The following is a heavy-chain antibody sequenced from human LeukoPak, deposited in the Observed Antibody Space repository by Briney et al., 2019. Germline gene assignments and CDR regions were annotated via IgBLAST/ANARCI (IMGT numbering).Heavy chain of an antibody. D-gene: IGHD3-22*01. Sequence: GGSLTLSCAASGFAVSDYYMIWVRQAPGKGLEWLSYISSRDDVIYYADSVKGRFTISLDHAKNSLKLQLDSLRAEDTATYYGAREQWFRWDYWGQGILVTVSS. V-gene: IGHV3-11*01. CDR3: AREQWFRWDY. CDR1: GFAVSDYY. CDR2: ISSRDDVI. J-gene: IGHJ4*02.